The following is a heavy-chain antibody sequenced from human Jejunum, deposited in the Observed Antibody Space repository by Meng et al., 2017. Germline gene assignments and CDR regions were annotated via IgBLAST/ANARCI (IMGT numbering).Heavy chain of an antibody. V-gene: IGHV3-73*01. CDR2: IRGKANNYAT. D-gene: IGHD3-22*01. Sequence: GESLKISCAASGFTFSGSDMHWVRQASGKGLEWVGRIRGKANNYATAYAASVKGRFIVSRDDSKNTAYLQMDSLKTEDTAVYYCTRAYHDSSRYDSSRYYYAGDYWGPGTLVTVSS. CDR1: GFTFSGSD. J-gene: IGHJ4*02. CDR3: TRAYHDSSRYDSSRYYYAGDY.